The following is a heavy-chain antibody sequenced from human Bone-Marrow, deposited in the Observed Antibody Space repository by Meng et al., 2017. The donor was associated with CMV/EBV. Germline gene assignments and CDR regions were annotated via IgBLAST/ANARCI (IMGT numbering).Heavy chain of an antibody. Sequence: GSRRLSCTVSGGSISSSSYYWGWIRQPPGKGLEWIGSIYYSGSTYYNPSLKSRVTISVDTSKNQFSLKLSSVTAADTAVYYCAGDIVVVPAAAGAFDIWGQGTMVTVSS. CDR2: IYYSGST. D-gene: IGHD2-2*01. CDR1: GGSISSSSYY. J-gene: IGHJ3*02. CDR3: AGDIVVVPAAAGAFDI. V-gene: IGHV4-39*01.